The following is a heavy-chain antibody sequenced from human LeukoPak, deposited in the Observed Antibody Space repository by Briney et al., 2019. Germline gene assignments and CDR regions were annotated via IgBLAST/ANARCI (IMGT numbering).Heavy chain of an antibody. CDR3: ARDRDTPETYDNSGYYYRMTFDY. D-gene: IGHD3-22*01. V-gene: IGHV3-30-3*01. J-gene: IGHJ4*02. Sequence: GGSLRLFCAASGFTFSSYAMHWVRQAPGKGLEWVAVISYDGSNKYYADSVKGRFTISRDNSKNTLYLQMNSLRAEDTAVYYCARDRDTPETYDNSGYYYRMTFDYWGQGTLVTVSS. CDR2: ISYDGSNK. CDR1: GFTFSSYA.